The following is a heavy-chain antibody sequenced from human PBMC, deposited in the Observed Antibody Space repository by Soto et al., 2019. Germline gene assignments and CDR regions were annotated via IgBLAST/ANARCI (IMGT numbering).Heavy chain of an antibody. D-gene: IGHD6-19*01. CDR2: ISGRGDTI. Sequence: QVYLVESGGGLVKPGGSLRLSCATSGFTFSDYYMAWIRQAPGKGLEWISYISGRGDTIYTADSVKGRFTISRDNAKYSLYLQMNSLRPEDTAVYYCARVQSTGWFDFWGQGTLITVSS. CDR3: ARVQSTGWFDF. CDR1: GFTFSDYY. J-gene: IGHJ4*02. V-gene: IGHV3-11*01.